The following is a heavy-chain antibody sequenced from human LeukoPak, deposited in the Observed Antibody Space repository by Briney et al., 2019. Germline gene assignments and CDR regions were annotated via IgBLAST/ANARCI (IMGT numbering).Heavy chain of an antibody. V-gene: IGHV4-59*01. CDR3: ARMNDFEI. CDR1: GGSISSDH. CDR2: IYYSGRT. J-gene: IGHJ3*02. Sequence: SESLSLTCSVSGGSISSDHWNWIRQTPGKGLEWIGCIYYSGRTYYNPSLKSRVTISVDMSKSQFSLRLTSVTAADTAVYYCARMNDFEIWGQGTLVTVSS.